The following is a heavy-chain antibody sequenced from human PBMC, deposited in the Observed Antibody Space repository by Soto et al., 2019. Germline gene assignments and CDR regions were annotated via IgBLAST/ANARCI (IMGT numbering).Heavy chain of an antibody. CDR1: GGSISSYY. J-gene: IGHJ4*02. CDR3: ARALSSAAGLYFDF. D-gene: IGHD6-13*01. CDR2: IHTTDGT. Sequence: SETLSLTCTVSGGSISSYYWSWIRQPAGKGMEWIGRIHTTDGTNYNPSLKSRVTMSTDTSNNRFSLKLSSLTAADTAVYYCARALSSAAGLYFDFWGQGTLVTVSS. V-gene: IGHV4-4*07.